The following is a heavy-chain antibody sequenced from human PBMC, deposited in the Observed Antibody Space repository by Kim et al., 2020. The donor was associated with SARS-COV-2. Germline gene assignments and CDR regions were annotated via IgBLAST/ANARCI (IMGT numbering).Heavy chain of an antibody. D-gene: IGHD3-3*01. V-gene: IGHV3-15*01. J-gene: IGHJ4*02. Sequence: AAPVKGRFTISRDDSKNTLYLQMNSLKTEDTAVYYCTTAFDFWSCYYFDYWGQGTLVTVSS. CDR3: TTAFDFWSCYYFDY.